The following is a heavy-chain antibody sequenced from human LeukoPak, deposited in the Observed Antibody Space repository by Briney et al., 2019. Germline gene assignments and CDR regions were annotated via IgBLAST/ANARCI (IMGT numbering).Heavy chain of an antibody. Sequence: GGSLRLSCAASGFTFSSYGMHWVRQAPGKGLEWVAFIRYDGGNKNYADSVKGRFTISRDNSKNTLYLQMNSLRAEDTAVYYCAKDRAAVTTTNYYYYGMDVWGQGTTVTVSS. CDR3: AKDRAAVTTTNYYYYGMDV. V-gene: IGHV3-30*02. CDR1: GFTFSSYG. CDR2: IRYDGGNK. D-gene: IGHD4-17*01. J-gene: IGHJ6*02.